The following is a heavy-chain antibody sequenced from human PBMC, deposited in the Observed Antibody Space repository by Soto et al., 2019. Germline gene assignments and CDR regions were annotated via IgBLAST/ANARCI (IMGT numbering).Heavy chain of an antibody. CDR1: GGSISSSNW. D-gene: IGHD3-22*01. V-gene: IGHV4-4*02. J-gene: IGHJ3*02. CDR2: IYHSGST. Sequence: SETLSLTCAVSGGSISSSNWWSWVRQPPGKGPEWIGEIYHSGSTNYNPSLKSRVTISVVKSKNQFSLKLSSVTAADTAVYYCARDPTYYYDSSGLDAFDIWGQGTMVTVSS. CDR3: ARDPTYYYDSSGLDAFDI.